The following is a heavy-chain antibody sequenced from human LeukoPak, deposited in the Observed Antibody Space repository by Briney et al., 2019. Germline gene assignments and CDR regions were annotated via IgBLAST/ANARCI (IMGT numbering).Heavy chain of an antibody. CDR2: THHSGST. CDR3: ARGPRYCSGGSCYEPD. CDR1: GGSFNGYH. Sequence: SETLSLTCAVRGGSFNGYHWTWIRQPPGKGLEWIGETHHSGSTNYNPSLKSRVTISVDTSRNQFSLRLSSVTAADTAVYYCARGPRYCSGGSCYEPDWGQGTLVTVSS. V-gene: IGHV4-34*01. J-gene: IGHJ4*02. D-gene: IGHD2-15*01.